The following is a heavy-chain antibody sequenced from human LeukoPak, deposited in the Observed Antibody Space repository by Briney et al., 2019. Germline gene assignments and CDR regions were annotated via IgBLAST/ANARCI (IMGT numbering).Heavy chain of an antibody. CDR3: AKDFGPGSTTYYYFDY. CDR2: VGGSGART. J-gene: IGHJ4*02. D-gene: IGHD3-10*01. Sequence: PGGSLRLSCAASGFTFSSYWMSWVRQAPGKGLGWASGVGGSGARTYYADSVKGRFTISRDNSKNTLYLQMSSLRADDTAVYYCAKDFGPGSTTYYYFDYWGRGTLVTVSS. CDR1: GFTFSSYW. V-gene: IGHV3-23*01.